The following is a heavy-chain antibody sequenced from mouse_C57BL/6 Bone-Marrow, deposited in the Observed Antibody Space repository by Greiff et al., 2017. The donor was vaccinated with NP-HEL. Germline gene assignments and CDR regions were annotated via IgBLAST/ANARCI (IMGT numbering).Heavy chain of an antibody. J-gene: IGHJ4*01. V-gene: IGHV1-18*01. CDR1: GYTFTDYN. CDR3: AREDYGSSYGYAMDY. CDR2: INPNNGGT. Sequence: VQLQQSGPELVKPGASVKIPCKASGYTFTDYNMAWVKQSHGKSLEWIGDINPNNGGTISNQTFTGKATLTVDKYSSTPYLELRSLTSEDTAVYYCAREDYGSSYGYAMDYWGQETSVTVSS. D-gene: IGHD1-1*01.